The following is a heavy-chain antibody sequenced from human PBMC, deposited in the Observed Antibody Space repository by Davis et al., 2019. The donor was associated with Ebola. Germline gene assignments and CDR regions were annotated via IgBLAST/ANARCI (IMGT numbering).Heavy chain of an antibody. CDR3: ARVGAIAAAGAYYYYYGMDV. Sequence: SETLSLTCAVYGGAFTGYYWSWIRQAPGKGLEWIGEINHSGSTNYNPSLKSRVTISVDTSKNQFSLKLSSVTAADTVVYYCARVGAIAAAGAYYYYYGMDVWCQGTTVTVSS. CDR1: GGAFTGYY. V-gene: IGHV4-34*01. D-gene: IGHD6-13*01. CDR2: INHSGST. J-gene: IGHJ6*02.